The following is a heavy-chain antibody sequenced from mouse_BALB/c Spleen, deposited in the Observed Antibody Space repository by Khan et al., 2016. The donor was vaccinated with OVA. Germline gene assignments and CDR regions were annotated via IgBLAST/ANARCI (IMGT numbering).Heavy chain of an antibody. CDR3: ARVYDPYYATDY. Sequence: VQLQESGPGLVAPSQSLSITCTVSGCSLTSYGVNWVRQPPGKGLEWRGVIWAGGSTNSNLARLSRLSISKDNSKSSVFLKMNSLQTDDTAMYYCARVYDPYYATDYWGQGTSVTVSS. V-gene: IGHV2-9*02. D-gene: IGHD2-3*01. CDR2: IWAGGST. CDR1: GCSLTSYG. J-gene: IGHJ4*01.